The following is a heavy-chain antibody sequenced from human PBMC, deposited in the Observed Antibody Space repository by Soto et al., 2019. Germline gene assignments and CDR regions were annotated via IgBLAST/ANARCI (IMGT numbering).Heavy chain of an antibody. V-gene: IGHV4-38-2*01. Sequence: SETLSLTCAVSGYSISSGYYWGWIRQPPGKGLEWIGNIHHSGTTYYNPSLKSRVTISIDRSKNQFSLKLSSVTAADTAVYYCARAGDTMVRGVIIMNYYGMDVWGQGTTVTVS. CDR2: IHHSGTT. CDR3: ARAGDTMVRGVIIMNYYGMDV. CDR1: GYSISSGYY. D-gene: IGHD3-10*01. J-gene: IGHJ6*02.